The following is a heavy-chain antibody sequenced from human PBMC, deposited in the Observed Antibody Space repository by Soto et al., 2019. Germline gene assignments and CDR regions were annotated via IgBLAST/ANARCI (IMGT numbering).Heavy chain of an antibody. D-gene: IGHD1-26*01. CDR2: INHSGST. Sequence: SETLSLTCAVYGGSFSGYYWSWIGQPPGKGLEWIGEINHSGSTNYNPSLKSRVTISVDTSKNQFSLKLSSVTAADTAVYYCARGLPRGDYYYYGMDVWGQGTTVTVSS. CDR3: ARGLPRGDYYYYGMDV. CDR1: GGSFSGYY. J-gene: IGHJ6*02. V-gene: IGHV4-34*01.